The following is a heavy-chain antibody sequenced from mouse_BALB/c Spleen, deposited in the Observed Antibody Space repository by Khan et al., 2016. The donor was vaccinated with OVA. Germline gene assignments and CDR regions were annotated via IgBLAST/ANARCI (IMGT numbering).Heavy chain of an antibody. CDR1: GFSLTSYG. J-gene: IGHJ2*01. Sequence: QVQLKQSGPGLVAPSQSLSITCTVSGFSLTSYGVHWVRQPPGKGLEWLGVIWAGGSTNYNSALMSRLSISKDNSKSQVFLKMNSLQTDDPAMYYCARREDIWGQGTMLTVSA. D-gene: IGHD1-3*01. CDR3: ARREDI. CDR2: IWAGGST. V-gene: IGHV2-9*02.